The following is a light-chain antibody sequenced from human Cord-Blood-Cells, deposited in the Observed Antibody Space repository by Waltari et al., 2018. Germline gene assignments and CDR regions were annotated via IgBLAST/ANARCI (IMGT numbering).Light chain of an antibody. J-gene: IGKJ4*01. V-gene: IGKV1-39*01. CDR1: QSISSY. Sequence: DIQMTQSTSSLSASVGDRVTITCRASQSISSYLNWYQQKPGKAPKLLIYAASSLQSGVPSRFSGSGSGTDFTLTISSLQPEDFATYYCQQSYSTPLTFGGGTTVEIK. CDR3: QQSYSTPLT. CDR2: AAS.